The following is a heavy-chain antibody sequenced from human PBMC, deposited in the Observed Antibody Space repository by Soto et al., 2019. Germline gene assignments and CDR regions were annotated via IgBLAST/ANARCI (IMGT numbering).Heavy chain of an antibody. J-gene: IGHJ3*02. Sequence: GGSLRLSCAASGFTFSDYYMSWIRQAPGKGLEWVSYISPSSSYTNYAVSVKGRFTISRDNAKNSVYLQMNSLRAEDTAVYYCARNHIAASGTSAYDIWGQGTMVTVSS. CDR2: ISPSSSYT. D-gene: IGHD6-13*01. V-gene: IGHV3-11*06. CDR3: ARNHIAASGTSAYDI. CDR1: GFTFSDYY.